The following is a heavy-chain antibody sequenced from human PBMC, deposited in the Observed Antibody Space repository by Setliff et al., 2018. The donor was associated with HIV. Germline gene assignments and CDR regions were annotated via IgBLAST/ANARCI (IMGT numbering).Heavy chain of an antibody. CDR2: IYHSGAA. CDR3: ARALVHGDYDY. Sequence: SETLSLTCAVSDYSISSGYYWGWIRQPPGKGLEWIGGIYHSGAAYYNPSLKSRVSISVDTSKNQFSLKLSSLTAADTAVYYCARALVHGDYDYWGQGTLVTVSS. V-gene: IGHV4-38-2*01. J-gene: IGHJ4*02. D-gene: IGHD4-17*01. CDR1: DYSISSGYY.